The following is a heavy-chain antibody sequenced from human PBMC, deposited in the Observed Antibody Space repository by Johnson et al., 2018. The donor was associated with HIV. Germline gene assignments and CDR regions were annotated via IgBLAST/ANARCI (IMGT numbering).Heavy chain of an antibody. CDR1: GFTFNDYG. J-gene: IGHJ3*02. V-gene: IGHV3-20*04. CDR3: AGVLIVVVVGAEIDAFDI. D-gene: IGHD2-15*01. CDR2: IHWNGGST. Sequence: VQLVESGGGVVQPGGSLRLSCAASGFTFNDYGMTWVRQAPGKGPGWGSGIHWNGGSTDYADSVKGRFTISRDNAKNSLYLQMNSLRAEDTAFYYCAGVLIVVVVGAEIDAFDIWGQGTMVTGSS.